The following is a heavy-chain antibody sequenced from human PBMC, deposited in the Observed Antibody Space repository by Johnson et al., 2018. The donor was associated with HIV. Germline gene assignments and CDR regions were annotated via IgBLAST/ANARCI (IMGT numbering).Heavy chain of an antibody. D-gene: IGHD3-3*01. CDR1: DSY. J-gene: IGHJ3*02. CDR2: LSSSGST. Sequence: DSYISCIRQAPGKGLERVSYLSSSGSTGYADSVKGRFTISRDNAKNSLYLQMNSLRAEDTALYYCARDRGGPERNYDFWSGYYGGDAFDIWGQGTMVTVSS. V-gene: IGHV3-11*05. CDR3: ARDRGGPERNYDFWSGYYGGDAFDI.